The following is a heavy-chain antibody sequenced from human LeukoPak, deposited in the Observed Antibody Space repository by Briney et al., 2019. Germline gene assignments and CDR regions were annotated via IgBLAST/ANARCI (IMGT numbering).Heavy chain of an antibody. Sequence: PGGSLRLSCAASGFTFSSYGMHWVRQAPGKGLEWVAVISYDGSNKYYADSVKGRFTISRDNSKNTLYLQMNSLRAEDTAVYYCAKPPLPNYGDCAFDIWGQGTMVTVSS. J-gene: IGHJ3*02. CDR2: ISYDGSNK. CDR3: AKPPLPNYGDCAFDI. D-gene: IGHD4-17*01. CDR1: GFTFSSYG. V-gene: IGHV3-30*18.